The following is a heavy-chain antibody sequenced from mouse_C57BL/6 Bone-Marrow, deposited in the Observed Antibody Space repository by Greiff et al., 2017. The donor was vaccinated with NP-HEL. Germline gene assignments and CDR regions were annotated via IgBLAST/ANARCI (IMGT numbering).Heavy chain of an antibody. CDR3: ALYSNYDWYFDV. V-gene: IGHV1-82*01. J-gene: IGHJ1*03. Sequence: VQLQQSGPELVKPGASVKISCKASGYAFSSSWMNWVKQRPGKGLEWIGRIYPGDGDTNYNGKFKGKATLTADKSSSTAYMQLSSLTSEDSAVYFCALYSNYDWYFDVWGTGTTVTVSS. CDR1: GYAFSSSW. CDR2: IYPGDGDT. D-gene: IGHD2-5*01.